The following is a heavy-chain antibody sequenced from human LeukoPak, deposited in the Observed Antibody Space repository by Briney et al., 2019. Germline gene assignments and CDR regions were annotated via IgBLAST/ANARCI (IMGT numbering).Heavy chain of an antibody. CDR2: IKQDGSER. CDR3: ARDPRPSSGWRPFDY. V-gene: IGHV3-7*01. J-gene: IGHJ4*02. D-gene: IGHD6-19*01. Sequence: GGSLRLSCAASGFTFSSYWMSWVRQAPGKGLEWVANIKQDGSERYYVDSVKGRFTISRDNAKNSLYLQMNSLRAEATAVFYCARDPRPSSGWRPFDYWGRGTLVTVSS. CDR1: GFTFSSYW.